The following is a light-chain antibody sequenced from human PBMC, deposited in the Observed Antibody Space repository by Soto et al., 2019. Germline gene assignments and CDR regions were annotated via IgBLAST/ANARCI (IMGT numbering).Light chain of an antibody. CDR1: QSIGSN. V-gene: IGKV3-15*01. CDR3: QQYNTWSLIT. CDR2: GAS. Sequence: EIVMTQSPATLSVSPGDTATLSCRASQSIGSNVGWYQQKPGQAPRLLIYGASTRATGISARFSGSGSGTEFSLTISSLKSEDLAVYYCQQYNTWSLITFGQGTRLEIK. J-gene: IGKJ5*01.